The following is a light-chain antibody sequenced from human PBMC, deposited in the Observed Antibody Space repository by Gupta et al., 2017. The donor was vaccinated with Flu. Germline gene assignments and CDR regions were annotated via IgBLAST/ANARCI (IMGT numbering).Light chain of an antibody. CDR2: ENN. V-gene: IGLV6-57*01. Sequence: NLMLTPPHSVSESPGKTITISCTPSSGSVASNYVQWYQQRPGSSPTTVIYENNQRPSGVPDRFSGSIDSSSNSASLTISGLKTEDEADYYCQSYDSNNWVFGGRTKLTVL. J-gene: IGLJ3*02. CDR3: QSYDSNNWV. CDR1: SGSVASNY.